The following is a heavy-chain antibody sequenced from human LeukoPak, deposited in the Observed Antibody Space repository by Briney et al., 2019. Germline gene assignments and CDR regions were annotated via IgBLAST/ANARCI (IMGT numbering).Heavy chain of an antibody. J-gene: IGHJ4*02. CDR1: GFTFSTFA. CDR3: AKVAKYYYGPETYYFFEQ. Sequence: GGSLRLSCAASGFTFSTFAMLWVRQAPGKGLEWVANINQDGTEKYYVDSVKGRFTISRDYAKNSLYLQMNSLRVEDTAVHYCAKVAKYYYGPETYYFFEQWGQGTPVTASS. CDR2: INQDGTEK. D-gene: IGHD3-10*01. V-gene: IGHV3-7*01.